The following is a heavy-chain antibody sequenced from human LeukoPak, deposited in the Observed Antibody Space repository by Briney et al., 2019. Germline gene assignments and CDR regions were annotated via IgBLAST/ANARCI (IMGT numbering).Heavy chain of an antibody. CDR3: ARQVATKGEWAFDI. Sequence: PSETLSLTCTVSGGSISFSTYYWGWIRQPPGKGLDWIGSIYYSGNTYYNPSLKSRVTISVDTSKNQFSLKLRSVTAADTAMYYCARQVATKGEWAFDIWGQGTMVSASS. D-gene: IGHD5-12*01. V-gene: IGHV4-39*07. CDR1: GGSISFSTYY. CDR2: IYYSGNT. J-gene: IGHJ3*02.